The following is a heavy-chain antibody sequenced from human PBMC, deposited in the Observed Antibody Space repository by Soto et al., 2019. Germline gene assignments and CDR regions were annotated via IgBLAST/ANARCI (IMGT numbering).Heavy chain of an antibody. V-gene: IGHV3-23*01. CDR1: GLTFGSRA. D-gene: IGHD3-10*01. CDR2: ITDTGGDA. CDR3: VRWSKDSYPGSRIFDF. Sequence: PGGSLRLSCVASGLTFGSRAMSWVRQSPGEGREWVSTITDTGGDAKYADSVRGRFAISRDNSKNTLYLQMSTLRAEDSAIYFCVRWSKDSYPGSRIFDFWGRGTLVTVSS. J-gene: IGHJ4*02.